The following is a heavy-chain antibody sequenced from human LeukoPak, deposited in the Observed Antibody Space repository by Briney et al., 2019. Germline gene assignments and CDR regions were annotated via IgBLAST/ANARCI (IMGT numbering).Heavy chain of an antibody. J-gene: IGHJ1*01. Sequence: PSETLSLTCAVYGGSFSGYYWSWIRQPPGKGLEWIGEINHSGSTNYNPSLKSRVTISVGTSKNQFSLKLSSVTAADTAVYYCARGRGSSWYYQYFQHWGQGTLVTVSS. CDR2: INHSGST. V-gene: IGHV4-34*01. CDR1: GGSFSGYY. CDR3: ARGRGSSWYYQYFQH. D-gene: IGHD6-13*01.